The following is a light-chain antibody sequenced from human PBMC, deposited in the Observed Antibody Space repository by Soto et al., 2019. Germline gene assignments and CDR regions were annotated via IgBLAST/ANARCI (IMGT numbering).Light chain of an antibody. CDR1: QSVSSSS. Sequence: EIVLTQSPGTLSLSPGERATLSCRASQSVSSSSLAWYQQKPGQAPRLLIYDASSRATGIPDRFSGSGSGTEFTLTISSLEPEDFAVYFCQQYGSSPRIFGGGTRVEIK. J-gene: IGKJ4*01. CDR2: DAS. V-gene: IGKV3-20*01. CDR3: QQYGSSPRI.